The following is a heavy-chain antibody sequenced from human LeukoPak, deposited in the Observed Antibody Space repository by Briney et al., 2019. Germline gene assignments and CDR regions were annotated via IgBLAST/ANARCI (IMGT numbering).Heavy chain of an antibody. V-gene: IGHV4-59*01. J-gene: IGHJ6*02. D-gene: IGHD3-3*01. CDR2: IFYSGST. CDR1: GGSISSYY. CDR3: ARWIDFGVVIEALHGMDV. Sequence: SETLSLTCTVSGGSISSYYWSWIRQPPGKGLEWIGYIFYSGSTNYNPSLKSRVTISVDTSKNQFSQKLTSVTAADTAVYYCARWIDFGVVIEALHGMDVWGQGTTVTVSS.